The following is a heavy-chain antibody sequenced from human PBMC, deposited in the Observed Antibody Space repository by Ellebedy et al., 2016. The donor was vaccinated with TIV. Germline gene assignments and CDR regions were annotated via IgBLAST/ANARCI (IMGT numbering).Heavy chain of an antibody. CDR1: GFTFSNIW. CDR2: IKSKINGGTT. J-gene: IGHJ4*02. Sequence: GESLKISXAVSGFTFSNIWMSWVRQAPGKGLEWVGRIKSKINGGTTEYAAPVEGRFTISRDDSKNTVYLQMNSLKSEDTAVYYCAKDRAAEVAITSFDYWGQGTLVTVSS. D-gene: IGHD3-22*01. CDR3: AKDRAAEVAITSFDY. V-gene: IGHV3-15*01.